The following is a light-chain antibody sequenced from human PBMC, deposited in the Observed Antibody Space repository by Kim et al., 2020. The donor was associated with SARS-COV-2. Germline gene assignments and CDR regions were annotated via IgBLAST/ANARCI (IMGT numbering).Light chain of an antibody. CDR1: QDITNR. CDR2: AAS. V-gene: IGKV1-16*01. CDR3: QHYNSYPLT. J-gene: IGKJ4*01. Sequence: VFVGDRVTITCRASQDITNRLAWFQQKPWEAPKSLIYAASNLQSGVPSRFSGSGSETDFTLTISSLQPEDVATYYCQHYNSYPLTFGGGTKVDI.